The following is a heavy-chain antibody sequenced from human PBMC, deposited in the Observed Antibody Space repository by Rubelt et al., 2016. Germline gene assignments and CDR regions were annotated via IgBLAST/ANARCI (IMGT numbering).Heavy chain of an antibody. CDR3: VKNGCGGTRCYGNV. V-gene: IGHV3-64D*09. CDR1: GFTFSTYA. Sequence: EVQLVEAGGGLVQPGGSLRLSCSASGFTFSTYAMHWVRQAPGKGLEFVSTISSNADSTSYADSVKGRFTISRDNSKNTLDLQRGSLRAEETAVYYCVKNGCGGTRCYGNVWGQGTTVTVSS. J-gene: IGHJ6*02. CDR2: ISSNADST. D-gene: IGHD2-2*01.